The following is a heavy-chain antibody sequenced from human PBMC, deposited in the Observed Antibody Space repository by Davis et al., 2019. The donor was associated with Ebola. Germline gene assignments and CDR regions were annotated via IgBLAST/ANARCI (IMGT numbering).Heavy chain of an antibody. D-gene: IGHD3-10*01. J-gene: IGHJ4*02. V-gene: IGHV4-30-2*01. CDR3: ARGDPMEFFDF. CDR1: GVSMSTPTYT. CDR2: IYHSGST. Sequence: MPSETLSLTCTVSGVSMSTPTYTWSWIRQPPGKGLEWVGYIYHSGSTYYNPSLKGRVAISIDWSQNQFSLKLDSITAADTAMYYCARGDPMEFFDFWGRGSLVTVSS.